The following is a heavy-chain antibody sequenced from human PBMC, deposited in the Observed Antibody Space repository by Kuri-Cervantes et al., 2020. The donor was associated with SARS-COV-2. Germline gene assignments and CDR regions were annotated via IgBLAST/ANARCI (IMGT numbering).Heavy chain of an antibody. D-gene: IGHD3-22*01. CDR2: IYSSGST. CDR1: CCSISSGDYF. Sequence: TLKISCTVSCCSISSGDYFWSWIRQPPGKGMEWIGYIYSSGSTYYNQSLKSRVTMSVDRSKNQFSLKLTSVTAADTAVYYCANYYYDKRGYYYGWFDPLGQGTLVTVSS. CDR3: ANYYYDKRGYYYGWFDP. J-gene: IGHJ5*02. V-gene: IGHV4-30-4*01.